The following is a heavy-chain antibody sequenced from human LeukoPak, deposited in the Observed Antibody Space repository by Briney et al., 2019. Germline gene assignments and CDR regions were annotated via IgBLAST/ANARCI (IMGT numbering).Heavy chain of an antibody. J-gene: IGHJ4*02. V-gene: IGHV4-59*01. D-gene: IGHD6-19*01. CDR1: SGSINGYY. CDR2: ISYSGST. Sequence: SETLSLTCTVSSGSINGYYWSWIRQPPGKGLGWVGYISYSGSTDYNPFLKSRVTISVDTSKNQFSLKLSSVTAADTAIYYCARDGRAGSLFAYWGQGTLVTVSS. CDR3: ARDGRAGSLFAY.